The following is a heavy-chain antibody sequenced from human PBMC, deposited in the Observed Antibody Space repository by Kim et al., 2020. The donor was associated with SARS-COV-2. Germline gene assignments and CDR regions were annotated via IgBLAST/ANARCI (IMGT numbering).Heavy chain of an antibody. CDR3: VRDGRGTLYDYPMDV. CDR1: GDSFSYFA. D-gene: IGHD3-10*01. CDR2: IYYDASIE. J-gene: IGHJ6*02. Sequence: GGSLRLSCAASGDSFSYFAMHWVRQAPGKGLDWVAIIYYDASIEYYADSVKGRFTISRDNSKNQLYLQMNSLRVEDSAVYHCVRDGRGTLYDYPMDVWGQGSTVTV. V-gene: IGHV3-33*01.